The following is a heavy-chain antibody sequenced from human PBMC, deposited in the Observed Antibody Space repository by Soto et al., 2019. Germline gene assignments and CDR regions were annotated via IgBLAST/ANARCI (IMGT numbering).Heavy chain of an antibody. D-gene: IGHD6-13*01. CDR2: IWFDSSHS. V-gene: IGHV3-33*01. CDR3: ARYSSSSYYFDY. J-gene: IGHJ4*02. Sequence: GGSLRLSCAASGYPFSAYGMHWIRQAPGKGLEWVAVIWFDSSHSFYADSVQGRFTVSRDNSKNTQYLQMSSLRAEGTAVYYCARYSSSSYYFDYWGQGALVTVSS. CDR1: GYPFSAYG.